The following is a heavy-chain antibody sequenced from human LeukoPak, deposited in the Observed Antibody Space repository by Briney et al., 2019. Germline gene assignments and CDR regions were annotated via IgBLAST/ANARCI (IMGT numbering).Heavy chain of an antibody. D-gene: IGHD3-10*01. CDR2: IIPILGIA. V-gene: IGHV1-69*04. CDR3: AGSGVGELLYNWFDP. CDR1: GGTFSSYA. J-gene: IGHJ5*02. Sequence: SVKVSCKASGGTFSSYAISWVRQAPGQGLEWMGRIIPILGIANYAQKFQGRVTITADKSTSTAYMELSSLRSEDTAVYYCAGSGVGELLYNWFDPWGQGTLVTVSS.